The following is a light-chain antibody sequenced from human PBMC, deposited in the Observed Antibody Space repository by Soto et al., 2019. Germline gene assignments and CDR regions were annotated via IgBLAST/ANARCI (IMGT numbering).Light chain of an antibody. Sequence: QSALTQPASVSGSPGQSITISCTGASSDVGSYNLVSWYQQHPGKAPKLMIYEVNKRPSGVSNRFSGSKSGNTASLTISGLQAEDEADYYCSSYAGNILYVFGTVTKLTVL. V-gene: IGLV2-23*02. CDR2: EVN. J-gene: IGLJ1*01. CDR3: SSYAGNILYV. CDR1: SSDVGSYNL.